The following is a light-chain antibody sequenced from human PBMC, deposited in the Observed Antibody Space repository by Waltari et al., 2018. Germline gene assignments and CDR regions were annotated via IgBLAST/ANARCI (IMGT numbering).Light chain of an antibody. CDR2: GQ. J-gene: IGLJ3*02. CDR1: SFRRYY. V-gene: IGLV3-19*01. CDR3: LSRDTPSTRV. Sequence: SSEVTQDPGVSVALGQTVTITCRGDSFRRYYASWYRQRPGQAPVLVLYGQERPSGIPDRFSGSTSGDTAYLTIPGAQAGDEGDYYCLSRDTPSTRVFGGGTRLTV.